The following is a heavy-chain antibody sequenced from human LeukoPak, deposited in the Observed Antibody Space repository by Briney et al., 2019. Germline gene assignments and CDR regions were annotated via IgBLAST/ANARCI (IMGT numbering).Heavy chain of an antibody. D-gene: IGHD3-10*01. J-gene: IGHJ5*02. CDR1: GDSIRTSSYY. CDR2: VYFTGST. CDR3: ARLKDYYASESRFDP. Sequence: SETLSLTCTVSGDSIRTSSYYWGWIRQPPGRGLEWIGTVYFTGSTYYSPSLKSRVTISVDTSQNHFSLKLSSVPAAYTAMYYCARLKDYYASESRFDPWGQGTLVTVSS. V-gene: IGHV4-39*02.